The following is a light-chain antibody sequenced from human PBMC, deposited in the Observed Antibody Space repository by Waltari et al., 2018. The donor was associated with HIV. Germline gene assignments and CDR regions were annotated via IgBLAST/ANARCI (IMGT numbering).Light chain of an antibody. CDR3: QSADTSYTSRV. V-gene: IGLV3-25*03. CDR2: KAT. CDR1: VLAKQY. Sequence: SYELTQPPSVSVSPGQTARIPCSGDVLAKQYAYWYQQKPGQAPVSVIYKATERPSGIPERFSGSSSGTTVTLTISGVQPDDEADYYCQSADTSYTSRVFGIGTKVTVL. J-gene: IGLJ1*01.